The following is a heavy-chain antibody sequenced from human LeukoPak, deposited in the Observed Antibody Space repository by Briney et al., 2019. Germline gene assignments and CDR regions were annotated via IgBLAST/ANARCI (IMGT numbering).Heavy chain of an antibody. CDR3: ARVERDSSWTYYYYYMDV. CDR1: GYSISSGYY. V-gene: IGHV4-61*01. J-gene: IGHJ6*03. CDR2: IYYSGST. Sequence: SETLSLTCTVSGYSISSGYYWGWIRQPPGKGLEWIGYIYYSGSTNYNPSLKSRVTISVDTSKNQFSLKLSSVTAADTAVYYCARVERDSSWTYYYYYMDVWGKGTTVTVSS. D-gene: IGHD6-6*01.